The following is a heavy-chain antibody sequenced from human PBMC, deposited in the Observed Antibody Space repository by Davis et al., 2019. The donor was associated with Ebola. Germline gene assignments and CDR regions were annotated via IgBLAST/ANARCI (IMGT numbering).Heavy chain of an antibody. J-gene: IGHJ4*02. V-gene: IGHV1-3*01. Sequence: AASVKVSCKASGYTFTSYAMHWVRQAPGQRLEWMGWINAGNGNTKYSQKFQGRVTITRDTSASTAYMELSSLRSEDTAVYYCARGKYSITMIVVVITDFDYWGQGTLVTVSS. CDR1: GYTFTSYA. D-gene: IGHD3-22*01. CDR3: ARGKYSITMIVVVITDFDY. CDR2: INAGNGNT.